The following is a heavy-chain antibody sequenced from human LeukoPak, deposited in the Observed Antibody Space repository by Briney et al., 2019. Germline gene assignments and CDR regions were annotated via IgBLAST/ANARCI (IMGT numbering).Heavy chain of an antibody. CDR2: INHSGST. D-gene: IGHD3-10*01. CDR3: ARGNYYGSGSYNCFDP. J-gene: IGHJ5*02. CDR1: GGSISSTGYY. V-gene: IGHV4-39*07. Sequence: SETLSLTCTVSGGSISSTGYYWGWIRQPPGKGLEWIGEINHSGSTNYNPSLKSRVTISVDTSKNQFSLKLSSVTAADTAVYYCARGNYYGSGSYNCFDPWGQGTLVTVSS.